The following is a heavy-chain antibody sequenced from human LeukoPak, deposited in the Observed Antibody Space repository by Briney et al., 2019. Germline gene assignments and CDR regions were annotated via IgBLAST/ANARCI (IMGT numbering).Heavy chain of an antibody. D-gene: IGHD2-2*02. CDR1: GFTFSSYS. Sequence: GGSLRLSCAASGFTFSSYSMNWIRQAPGKGLEWVSSISSSSSYIYYADSVKGRFTISRDNAKNSLYLQMNSLRAEDTAVYYCARRYCSSTSCYNFDYWGQGTLVTVSS. J-gene: IGHJ4*02. CDR3: ARRYCSSTSCYNFDY. V-gene: IGHV3-21*01. CDR2: ISSSSSYI.